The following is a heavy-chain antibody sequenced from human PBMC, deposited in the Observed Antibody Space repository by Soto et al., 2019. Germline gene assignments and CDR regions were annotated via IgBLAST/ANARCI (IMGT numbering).Heavy chain of an antibody. CDR1: GYTFTSYG. D-gene: IGHD3-3*01. Sequence: QVQLVQSGAEVKKPGASVKVSCKASGYTFTSYGISWVRQAPGQGLEWMGWISAYNGNTNYAQKRQGRVTMTTDTSTSTAYMELRSLRSDDTAVYYCARDYEFWSGSPGAGMDVWGQGTTVTVSS. CDR2: ISAYNGNT. V-gene: IGHV1-18*04. CDR3: ARDYEFWSGSPGAGMDV. J-gene: IGHJ6*02.